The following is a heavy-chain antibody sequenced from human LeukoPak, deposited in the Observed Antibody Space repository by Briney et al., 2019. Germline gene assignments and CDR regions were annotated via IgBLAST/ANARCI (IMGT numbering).Heavy chain of an antibody. CDR1: GGSISSGDYY. J-gene: IGHJ3*02. Sequence: SQTLSLTCTVSGGSISSGDYYWSWIRQPPGKGLEWIGYIYYSGSTYYNPSLKSRVTISVDTSKSQFSLKLSSVTAADTAVYYCARDRGEQQLVIGAFDIWGQGTMVTVSS. D-gene: IGHD6-13*01. CDR3: ARDRGEQQLVIGAFDI. V-gene: IGHV4-30-4*08. CDR2: IYYSGST.